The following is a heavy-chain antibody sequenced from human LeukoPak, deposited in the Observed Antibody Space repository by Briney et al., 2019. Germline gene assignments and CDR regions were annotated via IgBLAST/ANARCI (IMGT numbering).Heavy chain of an antibody. CDR3: ARGQQLASN. CDR2: INPNSGGT. Sequence: ASVKVSCKASVYIFTGYYIYWGRHAPGQELEWMGWINPNSGGTKYAQKFQGRVTMTREMSISTAYMELSRLRSDDTAVYYCARGQQLASNWGQGTLVTVSS. D-gene: IGHD6-13*01. V-gene: IGHV1-2*02. CDR1: VYIFTGYY. J-gene: IGHJ4*02.